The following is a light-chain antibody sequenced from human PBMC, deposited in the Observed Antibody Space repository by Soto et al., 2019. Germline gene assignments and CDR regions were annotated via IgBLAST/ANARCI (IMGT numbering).Light chain of an antibody. J-gene: IGKJ1*01. CDR2: SAS. V-gene: IGKV3-15*01. CDR1: QSVSSN. Sequence: ERVMTQSPATLSVSPGERATLSCRASQSVSSNLAWYQQKPGQAPRLLIYSASTRATGIPARFSGSGSGTEFTLTISSLQSEDFAVYCCQQYNNWPRTFGQGTKVEIK. CDR3: QQYNNWPRT.